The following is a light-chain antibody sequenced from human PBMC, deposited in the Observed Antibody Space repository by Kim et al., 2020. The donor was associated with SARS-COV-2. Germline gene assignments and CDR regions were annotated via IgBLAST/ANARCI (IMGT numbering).Light chain of an antibody. V-gene: IGKV1-5*03. CDR2: KAS. CDR3: QQYNGYSWT. J-gene: IGKJ1*01. CDR1: QRISSW. Sequence: ASVGDRVTIACRGSQRISSWLAWYQQKPGKAPKLLIYKASSLESGVPSRFSGSGSGTAFTLTISSLQPDDFATYYCQQYNGYSWTFGQGTKVGI.